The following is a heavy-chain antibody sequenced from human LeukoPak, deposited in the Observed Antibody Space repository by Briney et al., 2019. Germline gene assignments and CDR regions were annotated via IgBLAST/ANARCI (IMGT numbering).Heavy chain of an antibody. CDR2: IDPSDSYT. D-gene: IGHD6-13*01. Sequence: GESLRISCKGSGYSFTSYWISWVRQMPGKGLEWMGRIDPSDSYTNYSPSFQGHVTISADKSISTAYLQWSSLKASGTAMYYCARHLYSSSWYPYYYYGMDVWGKGTTVTVSS. CDR3: ARHLYSSSWYPYYYYGMDV. CDR1: GYSFTSYW. V-gene: IGHV5-10-1*01. J-gene: IGHJ6*04.